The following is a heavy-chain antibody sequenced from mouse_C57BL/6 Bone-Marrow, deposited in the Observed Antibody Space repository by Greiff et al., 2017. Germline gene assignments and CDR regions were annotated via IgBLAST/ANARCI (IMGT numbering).Heavy chain of an antibody. V-gene: IGHV5-17*01. Sequence: LMESGGGLVKPGGSLKLSCAASGFPFSDYGMHWVRQAPEKGLEWVAYISLGSSTIYYADTVKGRFTISRDNAKNTLFLHMTSLRSEDTAMYYCASTTVVATDAMDYWGQGTSVTVSS. CDR1: GFPFSDYG. CDR2: ISLGSSTI. J-gene: IGHJ4*01. CDR3: ASTTVVATDAMDY. D-gene: IGHD1-1*01.